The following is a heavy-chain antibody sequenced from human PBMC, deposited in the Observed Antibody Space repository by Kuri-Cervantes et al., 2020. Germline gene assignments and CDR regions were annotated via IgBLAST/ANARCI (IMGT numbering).Heavy chain of an antibody. CDR3: ARGLFGDYYDSDEKNY. J-gene: IGHJ4*02. CDR1: GYTFTSYD. D-gene: IGHD3-22*01. V-gene: IGHV1-8*01. CDR2: MNPNSGNT. Sequence: ASVKVSCKASGYTFTSYDINWVRQATGQGLEWMGWMNPNSGNTGYAQKFQGRVTMTRNTSISTAYMELSSLRSEDTAVYYCARGLFGDYYDSDEKNYWGQGTLVTVSS.